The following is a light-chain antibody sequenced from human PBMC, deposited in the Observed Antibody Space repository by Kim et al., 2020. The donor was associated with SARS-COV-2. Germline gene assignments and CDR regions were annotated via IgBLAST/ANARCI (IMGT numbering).Light chain of an antibody. CDR1: NIGSKS. J-gene: IGLJ2*01. Sequence: APGKTARITCGGTNIGSKSVYWYQQKSGQAPVLVVFDDSDRPSGIPERFSGSRSGNTATLTVIRVEAGDEADYYCQVWDTNSDHVVFGGGTQLTVL. CDR2: DDS. V-gene: IGLV3-21*03. CDR3: QVWDTNSDHVV.